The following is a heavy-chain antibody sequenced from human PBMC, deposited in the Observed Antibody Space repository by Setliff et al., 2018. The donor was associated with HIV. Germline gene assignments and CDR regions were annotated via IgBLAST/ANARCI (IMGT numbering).Heavy chain of an antibody. V-gene: IGHV3-15*01. J-gene: IGHJ6*03. CDR1: GFTFANAW. Sequence: GGSLRLSCAASGFTFANAWLSWVRQAPGKGLEWVGRIKTKKNGGTTDSAAPVKGRFTISRDDSKNTMYLQMDGLKTEDTAVYYCRSPFYDFWSASPTDTYHYYYYMDVWGKGTTVTVSS. CDR2: IKTKKNGGTT. CDR3: RSPFYDFWSASPTDTYHYYYYMDV. D-gene: IGHD3-3*01.